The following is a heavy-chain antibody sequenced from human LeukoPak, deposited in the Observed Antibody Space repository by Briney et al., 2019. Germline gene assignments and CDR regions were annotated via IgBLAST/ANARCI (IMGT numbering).Heavy chain of an antibody. CDR1: GYTFRSYG. D-gene: IGHD2-15*01. CDR3: ARDPCSARSCPPWD. V-gene: IGHV3-33*01. CDR2: IWYDGSKE. Sequence: GRSLRLSCAASGYTFRSYGMHWVRQAPGKGLEWVAAIWYDGSKEYYADSVKGRFTISSDDSKSTLYLQMNSLRDEDTAVYYCARDPCSARSCPPWDWGQGTQVIVSS. J-gene: IGHJ4*02.